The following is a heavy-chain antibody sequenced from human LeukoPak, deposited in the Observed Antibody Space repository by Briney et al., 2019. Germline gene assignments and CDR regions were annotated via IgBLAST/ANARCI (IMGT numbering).Heavy chain of an antibody. CDR1: GFTVSSNS. D-gene: IGHD1-14*01. J-gene: IGHJ5*02. CDR3: TTLLDNWFDP. V-gene: IGHV3-53*01. Sequence: PGGSLRLSCTVSGFTVSSNSMSWVRQAPGKGLEWVSFIYSDNTHYSDSVKGRFTISRDNSKNTLYLQMNSLRAEDTAVYYCTTLLDNWFDPWGQGTLVTVSS. CDR2: IYSDNT.